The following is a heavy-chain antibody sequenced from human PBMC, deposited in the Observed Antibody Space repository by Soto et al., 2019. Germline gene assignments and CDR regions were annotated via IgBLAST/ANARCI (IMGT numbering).Heavy chain of an antibody. V-gene: IGHV4-39*01. J-gene: IGHJ4*02. Sequence: SETLSLTCTVSGGSISSSSYYWGWIRQPPGKGLEWIGSIYYSGSTYYNPSLKSRVTISVDTSKNQFSLKLSSVTAADTAVYYCASQQTPGYDFWSGPGIDYWGQGTLVTVSS. CDR1: GGSISSSSYY. D-gene: IGHD3-3*01. CDR3: ASQQTPGYDFWSGPGIDY. CDR2: IYYSGST.